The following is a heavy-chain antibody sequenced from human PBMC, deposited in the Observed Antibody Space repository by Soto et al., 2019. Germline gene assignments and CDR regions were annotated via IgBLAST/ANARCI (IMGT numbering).Heavy chain of an antibody. CDR1: GFTFDDYT. Sequence: VGSLRLSCAASGFTFDDYTMHWVRQGPGKGLEWVSLISWDGRSTYYADSVKGRFTISRDNSKNSLYLQMNSLRTEDTALYYCAKTLRNYYYGMDVWGQGTTVTVSS. V-gene: IGHV3-43*01. J-gene: IGHJ6*02. CDR2: ISWDGRST. CDR3: AKTLRNYYYGMDV.